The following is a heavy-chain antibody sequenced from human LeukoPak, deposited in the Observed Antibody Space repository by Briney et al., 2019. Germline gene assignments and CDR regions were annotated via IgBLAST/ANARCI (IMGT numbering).Heavy chain of an antibody. J-gene: IGHJ4*02. CDR3: ARGAPQGY. CDR1: GGSFSGYY. Sequence: PSETLSLTCAVYGGSFSGYYWSWIRQPPGKGLEWIGEINHSGSTNYNPSLKSRVTISVDTSKNQFSLKLSSVTAADTAVYYCARGAPQGYWGQGTLVTVSS. CDR2: INHSGST. V-gene: IGHV4-34*01.